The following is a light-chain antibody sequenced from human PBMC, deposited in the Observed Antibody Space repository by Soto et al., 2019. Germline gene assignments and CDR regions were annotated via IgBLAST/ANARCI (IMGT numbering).Light chain of an antibody. CDR2: GAS. CDR1: QSVSSNF. J-gene: IGKJ1*01. V-gene: IGKV3-20*01. Sequence: EIVLTQSPGTLSLSPGERATLSCRASQSVSSNFLAWYQQKPGQAPRLLIYGASSRAIGIPDRFSGSRLGTDFPLTISRLEPEDFAVYYCHQYDTSPWTFGQGTKVEIK. CDR3: HQYDTSPWT.